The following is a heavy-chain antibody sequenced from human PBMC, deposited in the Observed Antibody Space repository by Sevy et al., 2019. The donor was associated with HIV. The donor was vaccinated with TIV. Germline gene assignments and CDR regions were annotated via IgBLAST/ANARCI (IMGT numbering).Heavy chain of an antibody. CDR3: ARESREFRFDP. CDR2: IWYDGSNQ. V-gene: IGHV3-33*01. CDR1: GFNFNRFA. Sequence: GGSLRLSCAASGFNFNRFAMHWVRQAPGKGLEWLALIWYDGSNQDYAESVKGRFTISRDNSKNTVFLQMISLRAEDTAVYYCARESREFRFDPWGQGTLVTVSS. J-gene: IGHJ5*02.